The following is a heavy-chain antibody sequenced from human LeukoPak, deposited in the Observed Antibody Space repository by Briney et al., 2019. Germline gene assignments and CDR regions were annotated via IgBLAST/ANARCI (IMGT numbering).Heavy chain of an antibody. D-gene: IGHD1-26*01. CDR1: ESTFDHA. CDR3: ARDGGSGSYGAFDI. V-gene: IGHV3-74*01. Sequence: PGGSLRLSCTASESTFDHAMHWVRQTPGKGLEWVSRINSDGSSTTYADSVKGRFTFSRDNAENTLYLQMNSLRAEDTAVYYCARDGGSGSYGAFDIWGQGTLVTVSS. J-gene: IGHJ3*02. CDR2: INSDGSST.